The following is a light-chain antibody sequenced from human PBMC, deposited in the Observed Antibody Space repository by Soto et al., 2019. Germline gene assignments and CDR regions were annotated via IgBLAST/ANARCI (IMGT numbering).Light chain of an antibody. CDR2: EGS. V-gene: IGLV2-23*01. Sequence: QSVLTQPASVSGSPGQSITISCTGTSSDVGSYNLVSWHQQHPGKAPKLMIYEGSKRPSGVSNRFSGSKSGNKASLTISGLQAEDEADYYCCSYAHINPLVFGGGTKLTVL. CDR3: CSYAHINPLV. CDR1: SSDVGSYNL. J-gene: IGLJ2*01.